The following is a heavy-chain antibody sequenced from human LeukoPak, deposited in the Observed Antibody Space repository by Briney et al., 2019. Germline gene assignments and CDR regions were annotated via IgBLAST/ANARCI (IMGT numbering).Heavy chain of an antibody. CDR2: IIGSGTEK. V-gene: IGHV3-21*06. Sequence: PGGALRLSCGGSGFTLNSYSMNSVRQAPGKGLEWVASIIGSGTEKFYADSLKGRFTISRDNSKNSLYLQMNSLRVEDTDVYYCAKVQSDIVGAVFFAFDVWGKGTMVSVSS. CDR1: GFTLNSYS. CDR3: AKVQSDIVGAVFFAFDV. D-gene: IGHD1-26*01. J-gene: IGHJ3*01.